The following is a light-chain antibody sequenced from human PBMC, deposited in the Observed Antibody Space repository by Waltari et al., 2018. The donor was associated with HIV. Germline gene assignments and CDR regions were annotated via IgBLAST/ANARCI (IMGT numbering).Light chain of an antibody. J-gene: IGLJ2*01. V-gene: IGLV3-25*03. CDR3: QSADSSGSPYVV. CDR1: ALPKQY. Sequence: SYELTQPTSVSVSPGQTARITCSGDALPKQYTYWYQQKPGQAPVLVIYKDSERPSGIPERFSGSKSGTTVTLTISGVQAEDEADYYCQSADSSGSPYVVFGGGTKLTVL. CDR2: KDS.